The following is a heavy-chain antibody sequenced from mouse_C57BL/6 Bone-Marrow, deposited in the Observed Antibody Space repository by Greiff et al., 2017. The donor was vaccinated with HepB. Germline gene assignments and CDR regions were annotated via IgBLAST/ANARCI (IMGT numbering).Heavy chain of an antibody. CDR1: GYTFTSYW. Sequence: QVQLQQPGAELVRPGSSVKLSCKASGYTFTSYWMDWVKQRPGQGLEWIGNIYPSDSETHYNQKFKDKATLTVDKSSSTAYMHLSSLTSEDSAVYYCAIGGYSNYLAWFAYWGQGTLVTVSA. CDR3: AIGGYSNYLAWFAY. V-gene: IGHV1-61*01. D-gene: IGHD2-5*01. CDR2: IYPSDSET. J-gene: IGHJ3*01.